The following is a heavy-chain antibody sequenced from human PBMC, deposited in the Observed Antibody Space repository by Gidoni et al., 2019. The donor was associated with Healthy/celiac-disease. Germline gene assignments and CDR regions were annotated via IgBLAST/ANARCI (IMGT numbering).Heavy chain of an antibody. J-gene: IGHJ6*02. Sequence: QDQLVQSGAEVKKPGASVKVSCKASGYIFTSYGSSWVRQAPGQGLEWMGWSSGYNGNTNYAQKLQGRVTMTTDTSTSTAYMELRSLRSDDPAVYYCARDVLRDFIGYRRDVWGQGTTVTVSS. V-gene: IGHV1-18*01. CDR3: ARDVLRDFIGYRRDV. CDR1: GYIFTSYG. D-gene: IGHD2-15*01. CDR2: SSGYNGNT.